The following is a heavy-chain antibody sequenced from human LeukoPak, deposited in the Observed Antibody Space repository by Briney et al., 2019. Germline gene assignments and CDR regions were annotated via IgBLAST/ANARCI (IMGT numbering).Heavy chain of an antibody. Sequence: GGSLRLTCAASGITVSSNYMSWVRQPPGKGLEWVSIIYSGGTTYYADSVQGRFTISRDNSKNTVYLQMNSLRVEDTAVYYCARDPRTTGKSNYGMDVWGQGTTVTVSS. J-gene: IGHJ6*02. CDR3: ARDPRTTGKSNYGMDV. CDR2: IYSGGTT. D-gene: IGHD4-17*01. CDR1: GITVSSNY. V-gene: IGHV3-53*01.